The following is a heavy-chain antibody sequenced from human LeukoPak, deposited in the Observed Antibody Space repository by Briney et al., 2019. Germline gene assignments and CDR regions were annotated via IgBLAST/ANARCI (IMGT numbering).Heavy chain of an antibody. V-gene: IGHV3-23*01. D-gene: IGHD6-19*01. CDR1: GFTFSSYA. CDR2: ISGSGGST. J-gene: IGHJ4*02. Sequence: GGSLRLSCAASGFTFSSYAMSWLRQAPGKGLEWVSAISGSGGSTYYADSVKGRFTISRDNSKTTLYLQMNSLRAEDTAVYYCARLPGIAVAGTSPPVDYWGQGTLVTVSS. CDR3: ARLPGIAVAGTSPPVDY.